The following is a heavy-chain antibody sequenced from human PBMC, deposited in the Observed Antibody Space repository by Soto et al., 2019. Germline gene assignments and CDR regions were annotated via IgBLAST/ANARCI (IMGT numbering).Heavy chain of an antibody. V-gene: IGHV3-74*01. J-gene: IGHJ5*02. CDR1: GLTFNRYW. CDR2: INTDGSNT. Sequence: GGSLRLSCAASGLTFNRYWMHWVRHAPGKGLVWVSHINTDGSNTNYADSMKGRFTISRDNAKSTLFLQMNSLRDEDTAVYYCAREFCSGGNCYTYYFDPWGQGIPVTV. CDR3: AREFCSGGNCYTYYFDP. D-gene: IGHD2-15*01.